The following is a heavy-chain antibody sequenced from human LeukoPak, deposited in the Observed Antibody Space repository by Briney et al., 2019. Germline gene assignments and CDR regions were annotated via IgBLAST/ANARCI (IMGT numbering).Heavy chain of an antibody. CDR1: EGTFSSYA. CDR2: IIPIFGTA. CDR3: ARGSSYYYDSSGTYFDY. J-gene: IGHJ4*02. D-gene: IGHD3-22*01. V-gene: IGHV1-69*05. Sequence: SVKVSCKASEGTFSSYAISWVRQAPGQGLEWMGGIIPIFGTANYAQKFQGRVTITTEESTSTAYMELSSLRSEDTAVYYCARGSSYYYDSSGTYFDYWGQGPLVTVSS.